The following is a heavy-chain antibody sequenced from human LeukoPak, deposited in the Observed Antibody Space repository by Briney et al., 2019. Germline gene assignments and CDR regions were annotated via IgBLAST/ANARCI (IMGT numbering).Heavy chain of an antibody. CDR2: INHSGST. CDR1: GGSFSGYY. CDR3: ARKVLWFGVNNWFDP. Sequence: PSETLSLTCAVYGGSFSGYYWSWIRQPPGKGLQWIGEINHSGSTNYNPSLESRLTMSVDTSKNQFSLKLSSVTAADTAVYYCARKVLWFGVNNWFDPWGQGTLVTVSS. J-gene: IGHJ5*02. V-gene: IGHV4-34*01. D-gene: IGHD3-10*01.